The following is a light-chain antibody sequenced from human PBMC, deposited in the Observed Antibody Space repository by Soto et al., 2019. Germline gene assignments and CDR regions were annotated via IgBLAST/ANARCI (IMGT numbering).Light chain of an antibody. CDR3: QEYNSYSQR. CDR2: KAS. Sequence: DIQMTQSPSTLSASVGDRVTITCRASQSISSWLAWYQQNPGKAPKLLIYKASSLESGVPSRFSGSGSGTEFTLTISSLQPDDFATYYCQEYNSYSQRFGQGTKVEIK. V-gene: IGKV1-5*03. J-gene: IGKJ1*01. CDR1: QSISSW.